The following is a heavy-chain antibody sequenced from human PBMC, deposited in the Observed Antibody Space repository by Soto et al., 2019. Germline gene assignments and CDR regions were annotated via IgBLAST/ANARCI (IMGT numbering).Heavy chain of an antibody. J-gene: IGHJ4*02. D-gene: IGHD5-18*01. CDR3: ARVVGYSYGNEDY. CDR2: IYYSGST. CDR1: GGSISSSSYY. Sequence: PSETLSLTCTVSGGSISSSSYYWGWIRQPPGKGLEWIGSIYYSGSTYYNPSLKSRVTISVDTSKNQFSLKLSSVTAADTAVYYCARVVGYSYGNEDYWGQGTLVTVSS. V-gene: IGHV4-39*01.